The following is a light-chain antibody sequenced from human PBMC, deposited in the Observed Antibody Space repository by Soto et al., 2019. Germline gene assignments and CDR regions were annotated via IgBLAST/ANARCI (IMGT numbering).Light chain of an antibody. V-gene: IGKV3-15*01. CDR2: RAS. CDR3: QQYNTWPPKYT. CDR1: QSIKTY. J-gene: IGKJ2*01. Sequence: EIVLTQSPAILSVSPGGRATLSRRASQSIKTYLAWYQQKAGQPPRLLIYRASTRATGIPARFSGSGSGTEFSLTISSLQSEDFAVYYCQQYNTWPPKYTFGQGTKLEIK.